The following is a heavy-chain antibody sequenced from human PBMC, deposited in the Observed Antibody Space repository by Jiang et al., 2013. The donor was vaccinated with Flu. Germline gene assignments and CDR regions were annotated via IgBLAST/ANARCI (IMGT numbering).Heavy chain of an antibody. CDR3: ARRIAARQGDYYYYYGMDV. CDR2: ISAYNGNT. V-gene: IGHV1-18*01. J-gene: IGHJ6*02. Sequence: GQGLEWMGWISAYNGNTNYAQKLQGRVTMTTDTSTSTAYMELRSLRSDDTAVYYCARRIAARQGDYYYYYGMDVWGQGTTVTVSS. D-gene: IGHD6-6*01.